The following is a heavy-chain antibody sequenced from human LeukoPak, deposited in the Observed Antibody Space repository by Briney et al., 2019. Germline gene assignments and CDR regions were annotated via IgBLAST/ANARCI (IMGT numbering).Heavy chain of an antibody. CDR1: GLTFSNAW. V-gene: IGHV3-15*01. Sequence: GGSLRLSCAASGLTFSNAWMSWVRQAPGKGLEWVGRIKSKTDGGTTDYAAPVKGRFTISRDDSKNTLYLQMNSLKTEDTAVYYCTTLGYYYDSSGYSAPFRDYWGQGTLVTVSS. D-gene: IGHD3-22*01. CDR3: TTLGYYYDSSGYSAPFRDY. J-gene: IGHJ4*02. CDR2: IKSKTDGGTT.